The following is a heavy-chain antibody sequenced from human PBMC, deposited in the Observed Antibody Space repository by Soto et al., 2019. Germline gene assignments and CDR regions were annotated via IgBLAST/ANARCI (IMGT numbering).Heavy chain of an antibody. V-gene: IGHV3-23*01. D-gene: IGHD3-10*01. Sequence: DVQLLESGGGLVQPGGSLRLSCAATGFTFTTYAMNWVRQAPGKGLEWVSGISESGGSTYYADSVKGRFTISRDNSKNTPFLQMNSLRAEDTAVYHCAKAVMVRGIYYGMDVRGQGTTVTVSS. CDR1: GFTFTTYA. CDR3: AKAVMVRGIYYGMDV. CDR2: ISESGGST. J-gene: IGHJ6*02.